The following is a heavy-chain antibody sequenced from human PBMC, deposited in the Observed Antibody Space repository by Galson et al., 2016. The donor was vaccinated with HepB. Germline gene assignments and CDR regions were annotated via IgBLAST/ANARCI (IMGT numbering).Heavy chain of an antibody. D-gene: IGHD3-22*01. V-gene: IGHV3-23*01. CDR3: AKDLHGKYYYDSSGYYPDAFDI. CDR1: GFTFSSYA. J-gene: IGHJ3*02. Sequence: SLRLSCAASGFTFSSYAMSWVRQAPGKGLEWVSVISNSGGSTYYADSVKGRFTISRDNSKNTLYLQMNSLRAEDTAVYYCAKDLHGKYYYDSSGYYPDAFDIWGQGTMVTVSS. CDR2: ISNSGGST.